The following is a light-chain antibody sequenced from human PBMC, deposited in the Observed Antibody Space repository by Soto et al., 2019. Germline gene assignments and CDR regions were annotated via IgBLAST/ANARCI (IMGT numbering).Light chain of an antibody. V-gene: IGKV3-20*01. CDR3: QQYGRSPTT. J-gene: IGKJ1*01. CDR1: QSVSSSY. Sequence: EIVLTQSPGTLSLSPGERATLSCRASQSVSSSYLAWYQQKPGQAPRLLIYGASSRATGIPDRFSGSGSGTDFTLTISRLEPEDYCQQYGRSPTTFGQGTKVEIK. CDR2: GAS.